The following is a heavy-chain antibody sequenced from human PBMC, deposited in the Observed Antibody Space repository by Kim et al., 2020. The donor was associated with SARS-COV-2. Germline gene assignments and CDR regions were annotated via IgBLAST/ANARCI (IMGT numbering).Heavy chain of an antibody. V-gene: IGHV4-34*01. CDR2: INHSGST. D-gene: IGHD5-12*01. J-gene: IGHJ6*01. CDR1: GGSFSGYY. CDR3: ARGTLIVATNHYYYYGMDV. Sequence: SETLSLTCAVYGGSFSGYYCSWIRQPPGKGLEWIGEINHSGSTNYNPSLKSRVTISVDTSKNQFSLKLSSVTAADTAVYYCARGTLIVATNHYYYYGMDV.